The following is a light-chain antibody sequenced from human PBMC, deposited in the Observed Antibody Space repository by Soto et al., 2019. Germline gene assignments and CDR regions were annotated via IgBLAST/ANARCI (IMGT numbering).Light chain of an antibody. Sequence: QSALTQPASVSGSPGQSITISCTGTSSDVGGYNYVSWYQQHPGKAPTLMSYDVSNRPSGVSNRFSGSKSGNTASLTISGIQAEDEADYYCSSYTISSTYVFGTGTKLTVL. J-gene: IGLJ1*01. CDR2: DVS. V-gene: IGLV2-14*01. CDR3: SSYTISSTYV. CDR1: SSDVGGYNY.